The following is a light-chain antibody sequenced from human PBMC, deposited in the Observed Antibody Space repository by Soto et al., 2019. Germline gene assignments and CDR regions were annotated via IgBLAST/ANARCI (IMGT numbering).Light chain of an antibody. J-gene: IGKJ5*01. V-gene: IGKV3-20*01. CDR2: YAS. Sequence: EIVLTQSPGSLSLSPGERATLSCRASQNVSSTYLAWYQQKPGQAPRLLIYYASTRATGIPDRFSGSGSGTDFTLTISRLEPEDFAVYYCQQHETLITFGQGTRLEIK. CDR1: QNVSSTY. CDR3: QQHETLIT.